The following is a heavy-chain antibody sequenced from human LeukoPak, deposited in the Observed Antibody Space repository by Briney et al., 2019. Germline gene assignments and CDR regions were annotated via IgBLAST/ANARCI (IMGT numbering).Heavy chain of an antibody. Sequence: GASVKVSCKASGYTFTGYYMHWVRQAPGQGLEWMGWINPNSGGTIYAQKFQGRVTMTRDTSISTVYMELSRLRSDDTAVYYRARVGVVRAFDPWGQGTLVTVSS. CDR2: INPNSGGT. CDR3: ARVGVVRAFDP. V-gene: IGHV1-2*02. J-gene: IGHJ5*02. CDR1: GYTFTGYY. D-gene: IGHD3-10*01.